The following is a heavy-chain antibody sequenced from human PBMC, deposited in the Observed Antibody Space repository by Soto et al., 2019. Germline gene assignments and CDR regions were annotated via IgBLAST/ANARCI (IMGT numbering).Heavy chain of an antibody. D-gene: IGHD6-6*01. CDR3: AKGRSAARSLHGMDV. CDR2: ISYDGSNK. CDR1: GFTFSSYG. V-gene: IGHV3-30*18. Sequence: QVQLVESGGGVVQPGRSLRLSCAASGFTFSSYGMHWVRQAPGKGLEWVAVISYDGSNKYYADSVKGRFTISRDNSKNTLYLQMNSLRAEDTAVYYCAKGRSAARSLHGMDVWGQGTTVTVSS. J-gene: IGHJ6*02.